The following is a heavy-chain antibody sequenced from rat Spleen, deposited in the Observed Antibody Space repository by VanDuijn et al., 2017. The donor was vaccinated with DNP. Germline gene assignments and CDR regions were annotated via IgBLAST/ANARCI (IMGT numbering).Heavy chain of an antibody. Sequence: EVQLVESGGGLVQPGGSLKLSCAASGFTFSDYYMAWVRQAPKKGLEWVASITNEGSSTYFGDSVKGRFTISRDNAKSTLYLQMNSLRSEDTATYYCARLLAGRSYYFDYWGQGVMVTVSS. J-gene: IGHJ2*01. D-gene: IGHD1-4*01. CDR1: GFTFSDYY. CDR3: ARLLAGRSYYFDY. V-gene: IGHV5-22*01. CDR2: ITNEGSST.